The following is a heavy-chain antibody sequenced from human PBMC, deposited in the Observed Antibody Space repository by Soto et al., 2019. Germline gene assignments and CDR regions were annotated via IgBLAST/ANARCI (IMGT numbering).Heavy chain of an antibody. D-gene: IGHD6-13*01. CDR1: GFTFRSYG. Sequence: QVQLVESGGGVVQPGRSLRLSCAASGFTFRSYGMHWVRQAPGKGLEWVAVISYDGSNENYADSVKGRFTISSDNSKNTLYLQVNSLRTEDTAVYYCAKDKTSAGTSYFDHWGQGTLLIVSP. V-gene: IGHV3-30*18. CDR2: ISYDGSNE. J-gene: IGHJ4*02. CDR3: AKDKTSAGTSYFDH.